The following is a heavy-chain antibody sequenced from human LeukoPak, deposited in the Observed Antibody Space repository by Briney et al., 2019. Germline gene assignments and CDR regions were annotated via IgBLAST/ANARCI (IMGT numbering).Heavy chain of an antibody. CDR3: ARDLVYATY. V-gene: IGHV3-21*01. J-gene: IGHJ4*02. CDR2: ISSTSTYI. D-gene: IGHD2/OR15-2a*01. Sequence: EGSLRLSCVASGFAFSDDSMNWVRQPPGKGLEWVSSISSTSTYIYYADSVKGRFTISRDNAKNSLYLQMNSLRAEDTAVYYCARDLVYATYWGQGTLVTVSS. CDR1: GFAFSDDS.